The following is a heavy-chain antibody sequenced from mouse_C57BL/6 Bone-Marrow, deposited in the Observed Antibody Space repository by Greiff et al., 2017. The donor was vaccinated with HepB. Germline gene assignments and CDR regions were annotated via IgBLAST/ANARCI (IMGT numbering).Heavy chain of an antibody. V-gene: IGHV1-81*01. CDR2: IYPRSGNT. Sequence: VQLQHSGAELARPGASVKLSCKASGYTFTSYGISWVKQRTGQGLEWIGEIYPRSGNTYYNEKFKGKATLTADKSSSTAYMELRSLTSEDSAVYFCARLDDGYAMDYWGQGTSVTVSS. CDR3: ARLDDGYAMDY. CDR1: GYTFTSYG. J-gene: IGHJ4*01. D-gene: IGHD2-3*01.